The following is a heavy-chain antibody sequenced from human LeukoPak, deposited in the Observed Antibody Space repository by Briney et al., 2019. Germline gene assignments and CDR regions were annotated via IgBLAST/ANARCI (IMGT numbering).Heavy chain of an antibody. D-gene: IGHD3-10*01. V-gene: IGHV4-30-4*01. J-gene: IGHJ6*01. CDR3: ARDRWFPSPLGMDV. CDR2: IYYSGST. Sequence: SETLSLTCNVSGGSISNGDHYWSWIRQPPGKGLEWIGYIYYSGSTYYYPSLRSRVTISIDTSKNQFSLRLRPVTAADTAVYYCARDRWFPSPLGMDVWGQGTTVTVSS. CDR1: GGSISNGDHY.